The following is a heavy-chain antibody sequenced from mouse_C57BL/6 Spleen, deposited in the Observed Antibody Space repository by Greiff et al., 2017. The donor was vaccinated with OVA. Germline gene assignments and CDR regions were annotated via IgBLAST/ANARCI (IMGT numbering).Heavy chain of an antibody. CDR3: ARETTTVVERWYFDV. D-gene: IGHD1-1*01. J-gene: IGHJ1*03. Sequence: QVQLQHPGTELVKPGASVKLSCKASGYTFTSYWMHWVKQRPGQGLEWIGNINPSNGGTNYNEKFKSKATLTVDKSSSTAYMQLSSLTSEDSAVYYCARETTTVVERWYFDVWGTGTTVTVSS. V-gene: IGHV1-53*01. CDR1: GYTFTSYW. CDR2: INPSNGGT.